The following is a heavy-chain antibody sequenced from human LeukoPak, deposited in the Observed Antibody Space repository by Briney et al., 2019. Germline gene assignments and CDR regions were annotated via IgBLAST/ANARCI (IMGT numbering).Heavy chain of an antibody. CDR2: ISGSGGST. D-gene: IGHD2-15*01. Sequence: PGGSLRLSCAASGFTFSSYAMSWVRQAPGKGLEWVSAISGSGGSTYYADSVKGRFTISRDNSKKTLYLQMNSLRAEDTAVYYCAKDDRGYCSGGSCYWDAFDIWGQGTMVTVSS. CDR3: AKDDRGYCSGGSCYWDAFDI. V-gene: IGHV3-23*01. J-gene: IGHJ3*02. CDR1: GFTFSSYA.